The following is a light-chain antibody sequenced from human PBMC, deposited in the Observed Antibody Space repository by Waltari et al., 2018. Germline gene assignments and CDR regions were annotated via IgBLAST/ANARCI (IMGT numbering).Light chain of an antibody. Sequence: QSALTQPASVSASPGESITISCTATSSDVGDFNSVSRYQQHPGKAPKFMIYDVSNRPSGVSHRFSGSKSGNTASLTISGLQAEDEAVYYCSSFTTSSTLLFGGGTKLTVL. J-gene: IGLJ2*01. CDR2: DVS. CDR1: SSDVGDFNS. CDR3: SSFTTSSTLL. V-gene: IGLV2-14*03.